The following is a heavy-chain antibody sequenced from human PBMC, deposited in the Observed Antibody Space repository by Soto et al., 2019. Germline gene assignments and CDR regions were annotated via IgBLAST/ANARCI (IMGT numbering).Heavy chain of an antibody. CDR2: ISGSGGST. V-gene: IGHV3-23*01. D-gene: IGHD2-2*01. CDR1: GFTFSSYA. J-gene: IGHJ6*04. Sequence: GGSLRLSCAASGFTFSSYAMSWVRQAPGKGLEWVSAISGSGGSTYYADSVKGRFTITRDNSKNTLYLQMNSLRAEDTAVYYCAKDPYCSSTSCYLMDVWGKGTTVTVSS. CDR3: AKDPYCSSTSCYLMDV.